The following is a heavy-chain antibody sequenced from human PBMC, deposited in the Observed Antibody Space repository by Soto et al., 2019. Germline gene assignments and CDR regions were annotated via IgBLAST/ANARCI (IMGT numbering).Heavy chain of an antibody. D-gene: IGHD6-6*01. V-gene: IGHV1-18*01. CDR3: AGDGIAARLAYFDC. CDR1: GYTFTSYG. CDR2: ISAYNGNT. Sequence: QVQLVQSGAEVKKPGASVKVSCKASGYTFTSYGISWVRQAPGPGLERMGWISAYNGNTNYAQKLQGIVIMTTDTSTSTGYMELWSLRSDDTAVYYCAGDGIAARLAYFDCWVQGTLVTVSS. J-gene: IGHJ4*02.